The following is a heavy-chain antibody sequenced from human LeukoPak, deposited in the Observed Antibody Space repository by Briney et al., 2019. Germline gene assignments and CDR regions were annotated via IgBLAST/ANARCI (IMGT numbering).Heavy chain of an antibody. CDR1: GYSISSGYY. CDR3: ATSQQIVVVDY. Sequence: SETLSLTCTVSGYSISSGYYWGWIRQPPGKGLEWIGSIYHSGSTYYNPSLKSRVTISVDTSKNQFSLKLSSVTAADTAVYYCATSQQIVVVDYWGQGTLVTVSS. V-gene: IGHV4-38-2*02. D-gene: IGHD3-22*01. CDR2: IYHSGST. J-gene: IGHJ4*02.